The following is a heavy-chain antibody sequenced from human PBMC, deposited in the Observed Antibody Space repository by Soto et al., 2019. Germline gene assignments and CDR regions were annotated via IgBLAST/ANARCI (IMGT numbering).Heavy chain of an antibody. CDR3: SRHYYGSGSYFDY. CDR2: IYYRGST. J-gene: IGHJ4*02. CDR1: GGAISSVDYY. V-gene: IGHV4-30-4*01. D-gene: IGHD3-10*01. Sequence: SETLSLTCTVSGGAISSVDYYWSWIRQPPGKGLEWIGYIYYRGSTHYNPSLKSRLTMSVDTSKDQFSLKMSSLTAADTSVYYCSRHYYGSGSYFDYWGQETLVTVPS.